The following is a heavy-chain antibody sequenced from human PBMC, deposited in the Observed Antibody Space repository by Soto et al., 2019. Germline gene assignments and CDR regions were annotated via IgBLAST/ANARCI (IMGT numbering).Heavy chain of an antibody. J-gene: IGHJ6*03. Sequence: QDQLVQSGVEVKKPGASVKVSCKASGYSFTNYGITWVRQAPGQGFEWMGWISAYNGNKNYAQKFQGRTTMTTDASTSTAYLELRSLRSDDTAVYYCARDRGVAPPVAGNTHYYYYMDVWGKGTTVTVSS. D-gene: IGHD6-19*01. CDR3: ARDRGVAPPVAGNTHYYYYMDV. CDR1: GYSFTNYG. CDR2: ISAYNGNK. V-gene: IGHV1-18*01.